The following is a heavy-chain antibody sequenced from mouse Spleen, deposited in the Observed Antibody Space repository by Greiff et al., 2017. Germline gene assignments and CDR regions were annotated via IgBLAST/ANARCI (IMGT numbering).Heavy chain of an antibody. Sequence: QVQLQQPGAELVRPGASVKLSCKASGYTFTSYWMNWVKQRPEQGLEWIGRIDPYDSETHYNQKFKDKAILTVDKSSSTAYMQLSSLTSEDSAVYYCARWGTTVEGLGTFAYWGQGTLVTVSA. CDR3: ARWGTTVEGLGTFAY. CDR2: IDPYDSET. CDR1: GYTFTSYW. J-gene: IGHJ3*01. V-gene: IGHV1-52*01. D-gene: IGHD1-1*01.